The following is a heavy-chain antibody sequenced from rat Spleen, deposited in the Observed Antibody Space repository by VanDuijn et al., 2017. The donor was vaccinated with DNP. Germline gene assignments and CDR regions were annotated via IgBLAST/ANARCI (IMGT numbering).Heavy chain of an antibody. CDR2: ITNSGGSI. V-gene: IGHV5-27*01. CDR1: GFTFSNYG. CDR3: TTVYFYWYFDF. Sequence: EVQLVESGGGFVQPGRSLKLSCAASGFTFSNYGMAWVRQAPTKGLEWVASITNSGGSIYYRDSLKGRITISRDNAKSTLYLQMDSLRSEATATYYCTTVYFYWYFDFWGPGTMVTVSS. D-gene: IGHD2-5*01. J-gene: IGHJ1*01.